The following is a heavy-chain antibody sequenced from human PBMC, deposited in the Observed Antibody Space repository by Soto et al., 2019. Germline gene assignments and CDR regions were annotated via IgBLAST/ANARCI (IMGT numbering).Heavy chain of an antibody. V-gene: IGHV4-4*02. Sequence: SETLSLTCGVSGGTVASSHWWSWVRQSPGRGLEWIGNVYHTGDTNFNPSLQSRVTFSVDKSNNQFSLRLTSVTAADTAVHFCAREIVTAGGNNYFDPWGPGTLVTVSS. J-gene: IGHJ5*02. D-gene: IGHD2-21*02. CDR3: AREIVTAGGNNYFDP. CDR1: GGTVASSHW. CDR2: VYHTGDT.